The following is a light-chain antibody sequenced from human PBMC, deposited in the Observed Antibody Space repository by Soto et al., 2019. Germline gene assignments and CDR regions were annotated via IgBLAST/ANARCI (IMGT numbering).Light chain of an antibody. CDR2: GAS. CDR3: QQYNNWLLLT. Sequence: EFVLTQSPGTLSLSPGERATLSCRASQTVRNNYLAWYQQKPGQAPRLLIYGASTRATGIPARFSGSGSGTEFTLTISSLQSEDFAVYYCQQYNNWLLLTFGGGTKV. V-gene: IGKV3-15*01. J-gene: IGKJ4*01. CDR1: QTVRNN.